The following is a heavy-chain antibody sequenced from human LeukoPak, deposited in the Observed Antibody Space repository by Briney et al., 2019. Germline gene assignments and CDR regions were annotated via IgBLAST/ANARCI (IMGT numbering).Heavy chain of an antibody. V-gene: IGHV3-23*01. Sequence: GGSLRLSCAASGFTFSSYAMSWVRQAPGKGLEWVSTVSGSGGSTYYADSVKGRFTFSRDNSKNTLYLQMNGLRADDTAVYYCANNMTTVTAFDYWGQGTLVTVSS. D-gene: IGHD4-17*01. J-gene: IGHJ4*02. CDR1: GFTFSSYA. CDR2: VSGSGGST. CDR3: ANNMTTVTAFDY.